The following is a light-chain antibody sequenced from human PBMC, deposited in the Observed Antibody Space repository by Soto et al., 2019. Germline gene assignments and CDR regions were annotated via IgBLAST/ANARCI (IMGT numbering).Light chain of an antibody. CDR3: QQSYSTPIT. CDR1: QSISSY. Sequence: DLQMSQSPSSLSASVGDRVTITCRASQSISSYLNWYQQKPGKAPKLLIYAASSLQSGVPSRFSGSGSWTDFTLTISSLLPEDFATYYCQQSYSTPITFGQGTRLRL. J-gene: IGKJ5*01. CDR2: AAS. V-gene: IGKV1-39*01.